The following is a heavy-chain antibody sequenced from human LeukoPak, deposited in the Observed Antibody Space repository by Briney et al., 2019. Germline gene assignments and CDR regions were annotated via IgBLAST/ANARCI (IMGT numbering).Heavy chain of an antibody. Sequence: GGSLRLSCAASGFTFSSYAMSWVRQAPGKGLEWVSAISGSGGSTYYVDSVKGRFTISRDNSKNTLYLQMNSLRAEDTAVYYCANSEYSQHGYWGQGTLVTVSS. J-gene: IGHJ4*02. D-gene: IGHD6-6*01. CDR3: ANSEYSQHGY. CDR1: GFTFSSYA. CDR2: ISGSGGST. V-gene: IGHV3-23*01.